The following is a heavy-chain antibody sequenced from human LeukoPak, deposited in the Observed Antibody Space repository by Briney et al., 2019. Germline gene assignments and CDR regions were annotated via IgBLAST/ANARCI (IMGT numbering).Heavy chain of an antibody. CDR2: IIPIFGTA. J-gene: IGHJ4*02. CDR1: GGTFSSYA. V-gene: IGHV1-69*06. Sequence: SVKVSCKASGGTFSSYAISWVRQAPGQGLEWMGGIIPIFGTANYAQKFQGRVTITADKSTSTAYMELSSLRSEDTAVYYCARDLFASRGGVRDYFDYWGQGTLVTVSS. D-gene: IGHD2-21*01. CDR3: ARDLFASRGGVRDYFDY.